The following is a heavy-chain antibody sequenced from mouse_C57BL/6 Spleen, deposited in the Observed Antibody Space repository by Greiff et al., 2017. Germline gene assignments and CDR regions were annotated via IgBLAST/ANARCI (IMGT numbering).Heavy chain of an antibody. CDR3: ARWRDYYGSSPYALDY. Sequence: QVQLQQSGAELVRPGTSVKMSCKASGYTFTNYWIGWAKQRPGHGLEWIGDIYPGGGYTNYNEKFKGKATLTADQSSSTAYMQFSSLTSEYSAIYYFARWRDYYGSSPYALDYWGQGTSVTVSS. D-gene: IGHD1-1*01. V-gene: IGHV1-63*01. CDR1: GYTFTNYW. J-gene: IGHJ4*01. CDR2: IYPGGGYT.